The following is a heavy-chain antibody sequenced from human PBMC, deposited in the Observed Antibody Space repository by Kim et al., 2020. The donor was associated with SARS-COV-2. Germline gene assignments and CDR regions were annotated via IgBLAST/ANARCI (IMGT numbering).Heavy chain of an antibody. D-gene: IGHD6-25*01. CDR3: ARDTVRGGSASAPTLFPLVSCENSPSDTSSVAVGCLAQDFLPLWY. J-gene: IGHJ2*01. CDR2: INHSGST. CDR1: GGSFSGYY. V-gene: IGHV4-34*01. Sequence: SETLSLTCAVYGGSFSGYYWSWIRQPPGKGLEWIGEINHSGSTNYNPSLKSRVTISVDTSKNQFSLKLSSVTAADTAVYYCARDTVRGGSASAPTLFPLVSCENSPSDTSSVAVGCLAQDFLPLWY.